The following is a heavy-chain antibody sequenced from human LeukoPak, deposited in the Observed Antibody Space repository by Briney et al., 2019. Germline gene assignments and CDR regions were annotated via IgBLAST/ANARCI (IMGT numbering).Heavy chain of an antibody. J-gene: IGHJ4*02. CDR2: ISTSSTTI. CDR3: ARDYPLRFLEWSFDY. V-gene: IGHV3-48*04. D-gene: IGHD3-3*01. CDR1: GFTFSDYA. Sequence: GGSLRLSCAASGFTFSDYAMNWVRQTPGKGLEWVSYISTSSTTIYYADSVKGRFTISRDNARNSLYLQMNSLRAEDTAVYYCARDYPLRFLEWSFDYWGQGTLVTVSS.